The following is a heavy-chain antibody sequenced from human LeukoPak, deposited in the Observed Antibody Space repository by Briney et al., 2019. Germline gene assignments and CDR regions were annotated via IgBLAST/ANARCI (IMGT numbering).Heavy chain of an antibody. J-gene: IGHJ4*02. CDR3: ARGGFNRYGFFY. V-gene: IGHV4-34*01. D-gene: IGHD3-16*02. Sequence: SETLSLTCAVYGGPLSNYYWTWIRQSPGKGLEWIGDINESGTTHYSPSLESRLTISVDTSRNQFSLRLASMTAADTAVYYCARGGFNRYGFFYWGQGILVSVS. CDR1: GGPLSNYY. CDR2: INESGTT.